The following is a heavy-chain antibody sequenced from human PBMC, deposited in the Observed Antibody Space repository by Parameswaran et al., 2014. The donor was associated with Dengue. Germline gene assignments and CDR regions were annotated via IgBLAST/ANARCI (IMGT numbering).Heavy chain of an antibody. J-gene: IGHJ4*02. CDR3: AKNGGGSCYSAIDC. D-gene: IGHD2-15*01. CDR2: ICGSGGST. Sequence: WIRQPPGKGLEWVSVICGSGGSTYYADSVKGRFTISRDNSNNTLYLQMNSLRAEDTAVYYCAKNGGGSCYSAIDCWGQGTLVTVSS. V-gene: IGHV3-23*01.